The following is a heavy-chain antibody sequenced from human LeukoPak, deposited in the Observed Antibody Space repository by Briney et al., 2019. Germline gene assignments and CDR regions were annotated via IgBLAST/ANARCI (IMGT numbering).Heavy chain of an antibody. Sequence: SETLSLTCTVSGGSISSYYWSWIRRPAGKGLEWIGRIYTSGSTNYNPSLKSRVTISVDTSKNQFSLKLSSVTAADTAVYYCARADFWSGYLFDYWGQGTLVTVSS. CDR3: ARADFWSGYLFDY. CDR2: IYTSGST. V-gene: IGHV4-4*07. CDR1: GGSISSYY. J-gene: IGHJ4*02. D-gene: IGHD3-3*01.